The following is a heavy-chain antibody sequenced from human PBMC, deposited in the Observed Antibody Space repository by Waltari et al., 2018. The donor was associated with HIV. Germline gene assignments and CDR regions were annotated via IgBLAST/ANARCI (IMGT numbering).Heavy chain of an antibody. CDR1: GGSISSSNYY. CDR2: IYYSGSA. V-gene: IGHV4-39*01. J-gene: IGHJ6*02. D-gene: IGHD3-10*01. Sequence: QLQLQESGPGLVKPSETLSLTCTVSGGSISSSNYYWGWIRQPPGKGLEWIGIIYYSGSAYYTPSLKSRVTRSVDTGKNQFSLKLSSVTAADTAVYYCARHSLVHSYGMDVWGQGTTVTVSS. CDR3: ARHSLVHSYGMDV.